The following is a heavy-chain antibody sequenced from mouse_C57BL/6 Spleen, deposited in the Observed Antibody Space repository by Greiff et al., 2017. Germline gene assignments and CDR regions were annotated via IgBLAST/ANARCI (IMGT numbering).Heavy chain of an antibody. J-gene: IGHJ4*01. Sequence: EVQLVESGGGLVQPGGSMKLSCVASGFTFSNYWMNWVRQSPEKGLEWVAQIRLKSDNYATHYAESVKGRFTISRDDSKSSVYLQMNNLRAEDTGIYYCTGGGKLGRWGQGTSVTVSS. CDR3: TGGGKLGR. CDR2: IRLKSDNYAT. V-gene: IGHV6-3*01. D-gene: IGHD4-1*01. CDR1: GFTFSNYW.